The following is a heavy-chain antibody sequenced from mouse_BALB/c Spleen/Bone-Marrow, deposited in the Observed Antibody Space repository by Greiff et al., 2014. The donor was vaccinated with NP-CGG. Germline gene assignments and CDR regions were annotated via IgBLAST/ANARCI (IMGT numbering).Heavy chain of an antibody. J-gene: IGHJ2*01. V-gene: IGHV7-3*02. CDR1: GLTFTDYY. CDR3: ARDIYGRDY. D-gene: IGHD1-1*01. CDR2: IRNKANGYTT. Sequence: EVQLVESGGGLVQPGGSLRLSCATSGLTFTDYYMSWVRQPPEKALEWLGFIRNKANGYTTEYSASVKGRFTIPRDNSQSILYLQMNTLRAEDSATYYCARDIYGRDYWGQGTTLTVSS.